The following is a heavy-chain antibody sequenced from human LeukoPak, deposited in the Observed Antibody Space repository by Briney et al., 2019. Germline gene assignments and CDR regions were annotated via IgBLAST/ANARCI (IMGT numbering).Heavy chain of an antibody. CDR1: GYTFTGYY. Sequence: ASVKVSCKASGYTFTGYYMHWVRQAPGRGLEWMGWINPNSGGTNYAQKFQGRVTMTRDTSISTAYMELSRLRSDDTAVYYCARDREPLSGWTPDFDYWGQGTLVTVSS. D-gene: IGHD6-19*01. CDR3: ARDREPLSGWTPDFDY. J-gene: IGHJ4*02. V-gene: IGHV1-2*02. CDR2: INPNSGGT.